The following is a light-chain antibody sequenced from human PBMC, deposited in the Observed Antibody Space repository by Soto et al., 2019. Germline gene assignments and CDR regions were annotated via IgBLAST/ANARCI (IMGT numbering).Light chain of an antibody. CDR1: QSVGSG. CDR2: DAS. V-gene: IGKV3-15*01. J-gene: IGKJ1*01. Sequence: EIVMAQCPATLSVSPGEKATLSFRASQSVGSGLSWYQQKPGQAPRLLIYDASTRATAIPARFSGSGSETEFTLTISSLQSEDSAVYYCQQYNNWPPWTLGQGTKVDI. CDR3: QQYNNWPPWT.